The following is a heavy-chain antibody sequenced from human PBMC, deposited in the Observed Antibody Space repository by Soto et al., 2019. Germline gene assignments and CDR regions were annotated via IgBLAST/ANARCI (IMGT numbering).Heavy chain of an antibody. CDR3: ARPDSNGWYDY. CDR2: VNPSDSDT. V-gene: IGHV5-51*01. CDR1: GYTFTNHW. J-gene: IGHJ4*02. Sequence: GESLKISCKGSGYTFTNHWIAWVRQMPGKGLEWMGIVNPSDSDTRYSPSFQGQVTISADKSISHAYLQWSSLKASDTAIYYCARPDSNGWYDYWGQGSLVTVSS. D-gene: IGHD6-19*01.